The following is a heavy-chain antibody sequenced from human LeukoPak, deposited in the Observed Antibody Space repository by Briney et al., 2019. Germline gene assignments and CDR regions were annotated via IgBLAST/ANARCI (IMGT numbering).Heavy chain of an antibody. V-gene: IGHV3-21*01. CDR3: AREREWFGVNGYMDV. Sequence: KPGGSLRLSCAASGFTFSSYSMNWVRQAPGKGLEWVSSISSSSSYIYYADSVKGRFTISRDNAKNSLYLQMNSLRAEDTAVYYCAREREWFGVNGYMDVWGKGTTVTVSS. CDR1: GFTFSSYS. D-gene: IGHD3-10*01. CDR2: ISSSSSYI. J-gene: IGHJ6*03.